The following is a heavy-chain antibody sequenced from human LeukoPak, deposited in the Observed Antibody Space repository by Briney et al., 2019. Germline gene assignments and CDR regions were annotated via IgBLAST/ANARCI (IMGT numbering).Heavy chain of an antibody. CDR1: GFTFSSYS. CDR2: ISSSSYI. CDR3: ARGGGYYGMDV. V-gene: IGHV3-21*01. D-gene: IGHD3-16*01. J-gene: IGHJ6*02. Sequence: GGSLRLSCAASGFTFSSYSMNWVRQAPGKGLEWVSSISSSSYIYYADSVKGRFTISRDNAKNSLYLQMNSLRAEDTAVYYCARGGGYYGMDVWDQGTTVTVSS.